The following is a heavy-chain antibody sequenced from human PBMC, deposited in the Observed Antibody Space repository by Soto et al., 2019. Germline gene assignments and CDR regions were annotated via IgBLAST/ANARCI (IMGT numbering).Heavy chain of an antibody. CDR1: GYTFTSYY. D-gene: IGHD3-16*01. Sequence: ASVKVSCKASGYTFTSYYMHWVRQAPGQGREWMGIINPSGGSTSYAQKFQGRVTMTRDTSKNQFSLKLSSVTAADTAVYYCARYGNYVRDGYNPPLLDYWGQGTLVTVSS. CDR2: INPSGGST. CDR3: ARYGNYVRDGYNPPLLDY. V-gene: IGHV1-46*01. J-gene: IGHJ4*02.